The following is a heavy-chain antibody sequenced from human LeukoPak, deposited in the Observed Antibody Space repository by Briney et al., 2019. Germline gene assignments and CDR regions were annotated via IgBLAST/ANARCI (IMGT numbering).Heavy chain of an antibody. CDR2: INPNSGGT. Sequence: ASVKVSCKASGYTFTGYYMHWVRQAPGQGLEWMGWINPNSGGTNYAQEFQGRVTMTRDTSISTAYMELSRLRSDDTAVYYCARIRLWSNFDYWGQGTLVTVSS. J-gene: IGHJ4*02. V-gene: IGHV1-2*02. CDR3: ARIRLWSNFDY. CDR1: GYTFTGYY. D-gene: IGHD5-18*01.